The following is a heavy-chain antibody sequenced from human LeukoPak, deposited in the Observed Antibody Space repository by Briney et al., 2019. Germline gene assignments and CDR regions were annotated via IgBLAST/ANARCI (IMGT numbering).Heavy chain of an antibody. J-gene: IGHJ4*02. D-gene: IGHD4-17*01. Sequence: SETLSLTCTVSGGSISSGSYYWSWIRQPAGKGLEWIGRIYTSGSTNYNPSLKSRVTISVDTPKTQFSLKLSSVTAADTAVYYCARGPRGDYGDYPVDYWGQGTLVTVSS. CDR3: ARGPRGDYGDYPVDY. V-gene: IGHV4-61*02. CDR1: GGSISSGSYY. CDR2: IYTSGST.